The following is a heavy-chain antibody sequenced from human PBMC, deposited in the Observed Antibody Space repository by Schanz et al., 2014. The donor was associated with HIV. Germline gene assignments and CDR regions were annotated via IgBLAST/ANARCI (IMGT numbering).Heavy chain of an antibody. CDR2: INDSGRA. CDR3: AKDGGRMGGQRQLFAY. CDR1: GGSFSGDY. Sequence: QVQLQQWGAGLLKPSETLSLTCAVYGGSFSGDYWTWLRQSPGKALEWIGEINDSGRASINPSLKSRVTMSVDTSKNQFSLKLSSVTAADTALYYCAKDGGRMGGQRQLFAYWGHGTLVTVSS. V-gene: IGHV4-34*01. D-gene: IGHD3-16*01. J-gene: IGHJ4*03.